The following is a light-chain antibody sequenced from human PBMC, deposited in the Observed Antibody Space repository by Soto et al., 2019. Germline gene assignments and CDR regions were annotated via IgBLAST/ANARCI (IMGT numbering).Light chain of an antibody. CDR1: SLDVGVYNY. J-gene: IGLJ1*01. V-gene: IGLV2-14*01. Sequence: QSVLAQPASVSGSPGQPITISCTGTSLDVGVYNYFSWYQQHPGKAPKLMFYDFSYRPSGVSNRFSGSKSGNTASLTISGLQAEDEADYYCSSYTSSYYVFGTGTRSPS. CDR2: DFS. CDR3: SSYTSSYYV.